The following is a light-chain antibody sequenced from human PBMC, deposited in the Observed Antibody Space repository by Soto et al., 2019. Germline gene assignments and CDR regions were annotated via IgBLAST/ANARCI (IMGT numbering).Light chain of an antibody. CDR3: AAWDDRLMGV. CDR1: STNIGSSS. Sequence: QSVLTQPPSVSGTPGQTVTITCSGSSTNIGSSSVKWYQQFPGAAPRLLIYSNALRPSGIPNRFSGSKSGTSASLAISGLQPEDEADYYCAAWDDRLMGVFGPGTKGTVL. V-gene: IGLV1-44*01. CDR2: SNA. J-gene: IGLJ1*01.